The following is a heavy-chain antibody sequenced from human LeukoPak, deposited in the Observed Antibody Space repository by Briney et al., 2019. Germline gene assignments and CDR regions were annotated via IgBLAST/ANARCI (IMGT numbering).Heavy chain of an antibody. CDR3: AREIRGFLKNTNAFDI. CDR2: ISSSGSTI. V-gene: IGHV3-48*03. Sequence: GGSLRLSCAASGFTFSSYEMNWVRQAPGKGLEWVSYISSSGSTIYYADSVKGRFTISRDNAKSSLYLQMNSLRAEDTAVYYCAREIRGFLKNTNAFDIWGQGTMVTVSS. CDR1: GFTFSSYE. D-gene: IGHD2/OR15-2a*01. J-gene: IGHJ3*02.